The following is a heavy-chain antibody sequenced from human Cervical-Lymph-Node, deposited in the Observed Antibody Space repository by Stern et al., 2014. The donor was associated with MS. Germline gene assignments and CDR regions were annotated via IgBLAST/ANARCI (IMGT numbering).Heavy chain of an antibody. CDR1: GFTFTDYY. V-gene: IGHV3-11*06. D-gene: IGHD3-16*01. J-gene: IGHJ4*02. Sequence: VQLVESGGDLVKPGGSLRLSCVASGFTFTDYYMSWIRQAPGKGLEWVSYISSSSTYSGYADSVKGRFTISRDNAKNSLYLQMNSLRADDTAVYYCARDKWPAFDWGQGTLVTVSS. CDR2: ISSSSTYS. CDR3: ARDKWPAFD.